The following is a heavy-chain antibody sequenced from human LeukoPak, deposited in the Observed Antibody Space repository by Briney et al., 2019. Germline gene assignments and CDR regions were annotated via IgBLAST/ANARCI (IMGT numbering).Heavy chain of an antibody. CDR2: IIPIFGTA. J-gene: IGHJ4*02. CDR3: ARSGIAVAGINFDY. Sequence: GASVKVSCKASGGTFSSYVISWVRQAPGQGLEWMGGIIPIFGTANYAQKFQGRVTITADESTSTAYMELSSLRSEDTAVYYCARSGIAVAGINFDYWGQGTLVTVSS. V-gene: IGHV1-69*01. CDR1: GGTFSSYV. D-gene: IGHD6-19*01.